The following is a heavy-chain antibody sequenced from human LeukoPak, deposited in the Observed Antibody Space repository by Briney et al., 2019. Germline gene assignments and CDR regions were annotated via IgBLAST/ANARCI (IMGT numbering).Heavy chain of an antibody. CDR2: ISSSGSTI. D-gene: IGHD6-13*01. J-gene: IGHJ4*02. V-gene: IGHV3-48*03. CDR3: ARAVFSSSGFDS. CDR1: GFTFSSYE. Sequence: GGSLRLSCAASGFTFSSYEMNWVRQAPGKGLEWVSYISSSGSTIYYADSVKGRFTISRDNAKNSLYLQMNSLRAEDTAVYYCARAVFSSSGFDSWGQGTLVTVSS.